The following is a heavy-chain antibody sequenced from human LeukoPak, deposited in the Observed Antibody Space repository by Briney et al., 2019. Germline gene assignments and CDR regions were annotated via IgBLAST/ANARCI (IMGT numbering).Heavy chain of an antibody. D-gene: IGHD4-23*01. CDR1: GGSISSGDYY. Sequence: SETLSLTCTVSGGSISSGDYYWSWIRQPPGQGLEWIGYIYYSGSTYYNPSLTRRVTISVDTSKNQFSLKLSSVTAADTAVYYCAREPTVVTGAFDIWGQGTMVTVSS. CDR3: AREPTVVTGAFDI. J-gene: IGHJ3*02. CDR2: IYYSGST. V-gene: IGHV4-30-4*08.